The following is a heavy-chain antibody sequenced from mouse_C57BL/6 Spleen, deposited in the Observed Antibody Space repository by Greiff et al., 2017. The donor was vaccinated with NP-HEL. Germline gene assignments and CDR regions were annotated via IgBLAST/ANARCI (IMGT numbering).Heavy chain of an antibody. Sequence: VQLQQSGAELVRPGASVKLSCTASGFNIKDDYMHWVKQRPEQGLEWIGWIDPENGDTEYASKFQGKATITADTSSNTAYLQLSSLTSEDTAVYYCTKGGTYAIDYWGQGTSVTVSS. CDR3: TKGGTYAIDY. J-gene: IGHJ4*01. CDR1: GFNIKDDY. CDR2: IDPENGDT. V-gene: IGHV14-4*01. D-gene: IGHD3-3*01.